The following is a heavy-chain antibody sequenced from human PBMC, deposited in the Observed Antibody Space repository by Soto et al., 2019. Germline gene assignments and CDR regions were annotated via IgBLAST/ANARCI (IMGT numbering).Heavy chain of an antibody. J-gene: IGHJ4*02. CDR3: ARGPYSGDK. D-gene: IGHD2-21*01. CDR2: INPNGGST. CDR1: GYIFTNYY. V-gene: IGHV1-46*01. Sequence: QVRLVQSGAEVKKPGASVKVSCKASGYIFTNYYIHWVRQAPGQGLEWMAIINPNGGSTNCAQEFQGRITLTRDTSTRTVYMDLSSRTSEDKAVYYCARGPYSGDKWGQRTLVSGSS.